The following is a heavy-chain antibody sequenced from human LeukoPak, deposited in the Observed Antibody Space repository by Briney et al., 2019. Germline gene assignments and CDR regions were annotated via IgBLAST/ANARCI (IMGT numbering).Heavy chain of an antibody. CDR2: IWYDGSNK. Sequence: PGGSLRLSCAASGFIFNNYGMYWVRQAPGKGLEWVAVIWYDGSNKYYADSVKGRFTITRDNSKNTVYLQMNSLRVEDTAVYYCARVYFVGGYSYSPPDYWGQGTLVTVSS. V-gene: IGHV3-33*07. D-gene: IGHD2-21*01. CDR1: GFIFNNYG. CDR3: ARVYFVGGYSYSPPDY. J-gene: IGHJ4*02.